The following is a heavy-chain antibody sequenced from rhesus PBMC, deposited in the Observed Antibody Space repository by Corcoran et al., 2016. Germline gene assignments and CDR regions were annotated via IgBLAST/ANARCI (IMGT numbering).Heavy chain of an antibody. CDR2: IYGSIGST. J-gene: IGHJ4*01. Sequence: QVQLQESGPGLVKPSETLSLTCAVSGGSISSGYGWSWIRQPPGKGLEWIGHIYGSIGSTYYNPSLKSRVTISKDTSKNQFSLKLSSVTAADTAVYYCARNAVATLGDYWGQGVLVTVSS. CDR3: ARNAVATLGDY. CDR1: GGSISSGYG. D-gene: IGHD2-21*01. V-gene: IGHV4S7*01.